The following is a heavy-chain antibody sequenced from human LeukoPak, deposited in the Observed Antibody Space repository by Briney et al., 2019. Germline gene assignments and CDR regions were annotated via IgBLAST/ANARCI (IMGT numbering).Heavy chain of an antibody. Sequence: PGGSLRLSCAASGFTFSSYGMHWVRQAPGKGLEWVAFIRYDGSNKYYADSVKGRFTISRDNSKNTLYLQMNSLRAEDTAVYYCAREVGYYDSSGYPFFDYWGQGTLVTVSS. J-gene: IGHJ4*02. V-gene: IGHV3-30*02. CDR2: IRYDGSNK. CDR1: GFTFSSYG. CDR3: AREVGYYDSSGYPFFDY. D-gene: IGHD3-22*01.